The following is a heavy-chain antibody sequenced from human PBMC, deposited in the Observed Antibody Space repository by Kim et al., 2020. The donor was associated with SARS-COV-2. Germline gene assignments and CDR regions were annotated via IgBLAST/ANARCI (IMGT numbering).Heavy chain of an antibody. J-gene: IGHJ4*02. V-gene: IGHV3-30*01. D-gene: IGHD3-3*01. Sequence: KGRFTISRDNSKNTPYLQMNSLRAEDTAVYYCARDGYYDFWSGYSSFDYWGQGTLVTVSS. CDR3: ARDGYYDFWSGYSSFDY.